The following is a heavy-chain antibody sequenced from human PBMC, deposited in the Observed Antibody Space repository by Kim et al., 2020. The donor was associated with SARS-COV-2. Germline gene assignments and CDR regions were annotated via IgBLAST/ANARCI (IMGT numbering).Heavy chain of an antibody. J-gene: IGHJ3*01. D-gene: IGHD2-15*01. Sequence: ADSVRGRFTISRDNSKDTLYVQMSSLRAEDTALYFCAKRITRSGTQSAIDLWGQGTMVTVSS. CDR3: AKRITRSGTQSAIDL. V-gene: IGHV3-33*06.